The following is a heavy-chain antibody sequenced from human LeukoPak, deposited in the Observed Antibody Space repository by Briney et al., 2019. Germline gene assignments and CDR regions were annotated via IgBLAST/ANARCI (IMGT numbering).Heavy chain of an antibody. CDR3: CVAGTSSRWFGGGHGMDV. Sequence: GGSLRLSCTASGFTFGDYAMSWVRQAPGKGLEWVGFIRSKAYGGTTEYSASVKGRFTISRDDSKSIAYLQMNSLKTEDTAVYYCCVAGTSSRWFGGGHGMDVWGQGTTVTVSS. V-gene: IGHV3-49*04. D-gene: IGHD3-10*01. J-gene: IGHJ6*02. CDR2: IRSKAYGGTT. CDR1: GFTFGDYA.